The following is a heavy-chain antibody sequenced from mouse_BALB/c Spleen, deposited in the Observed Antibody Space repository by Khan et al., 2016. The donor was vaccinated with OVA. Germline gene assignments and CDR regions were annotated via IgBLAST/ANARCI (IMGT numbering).Heavy chain of an antibody. J-gene: IGHJ3*01. D-gene: IGHD1-1*01. CDR1: GYSFTGYY. V-gene: IGHV1S34*01. CDR2: ISCYNGST. Sequence: LVKPGASVKISCKASGYSFTGYYMHWVKQSHGKSLEWIGYISCYNGSTTYNQKFKGKATFTVDTSSRQVYMQFNSLTSEDSAGYYWARVDYYGSSSFAYWGQGTLVTVSA. CDR3: ARVDYYGSSSFAY.